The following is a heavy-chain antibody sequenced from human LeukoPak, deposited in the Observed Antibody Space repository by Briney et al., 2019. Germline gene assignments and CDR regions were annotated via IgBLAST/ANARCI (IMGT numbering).Heavy chain of an antibody. CDR2: INPDGSST. J-gene: IGHJ4*02. V-gene: IGHV3-74*01. Sequence: GGSLRLSCAASGFTFSTYLTHWVRQAPGKGLVWVSRINPDGSSTSYADSVKGRFTISRDNAKNTLYLQMNSLRAEDTGVFYCARGRYCTSASCYLDYWGQGTRVTVSS. CDR1: GFTFSTYL. CDR3: ARGRYCTSASCYLDY. D-gene: IGHD2-2*01.